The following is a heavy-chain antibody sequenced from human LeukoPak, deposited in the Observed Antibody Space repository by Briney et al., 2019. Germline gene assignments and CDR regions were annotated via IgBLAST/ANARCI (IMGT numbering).Heavy chain of an antibody. CDR2: ISGNGGST. V-gene: IGHV3-21*01. Sequence: GGSLRLSCATSQFNFNNFSMTWVRQAPGKGLEWVSSISGNGGSTQYADSVQGRSTISRDNAKNSLYLQMNSLRVEDTAVYYCARDKDGPDYWGQGTLVTVSS. CDR1: QFNFNNFS. J-gene: IGHJ4*02. CDR3: ARDKDGPDY.